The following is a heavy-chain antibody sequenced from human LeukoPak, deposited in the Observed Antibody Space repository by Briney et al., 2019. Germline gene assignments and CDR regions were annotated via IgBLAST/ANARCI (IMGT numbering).Heavy chain of an antibody. CDR1: GFTFSSYS. V-gene: IGHV3-21*01. J-gene: IGHJ1*01. Sequence: GGSLRLSCAASGFTFSSYSMNWVRQAPGKGLEWVSSISSSSSYIYYADSVKGRFTISRDNAKNSLYLQMNSLRAEDTAVYYCAREQKGRIVRVVPNVAGYFQHWGQGTLVTVSS. CDR2: ISSSSSYI. D-gene: IGHD3-3*01. CDR3: AREQKGRIVRVVPNVAGYFQH.